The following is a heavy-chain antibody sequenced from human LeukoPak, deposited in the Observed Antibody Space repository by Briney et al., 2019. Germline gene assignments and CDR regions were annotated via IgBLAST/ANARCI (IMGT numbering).Heavy chain of an antibody. CDR1: GGSFSGYY. V-gene: IGHV4-34*01. Sequence: SETLSLTCAVYGGSFSGYYWSWIRQPPVKGLEWIGEINHSGSTNYNPSLKSRVTISVDTSKNQCSLKLSSVTAADSAVYYCARRRYYDCGWESYRYNWFDPWGQGTLVTVSS. J-gene: IGHJ5*02. D-gene: IGHD3-16*02. CDR3: ARRRYYDCGWESYRYNWFDP. CDR2: INHSGST.